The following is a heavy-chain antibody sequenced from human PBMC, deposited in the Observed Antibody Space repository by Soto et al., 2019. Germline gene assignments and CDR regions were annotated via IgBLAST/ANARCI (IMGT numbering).Heavy chain of an antibody. Sequence: ASVKVSCKASGYTFTGQYMHWVRQAPGQGLEWMGWINPDSGDTKYAQKFQGRVTMTRDTSISTVYMELSRLKSDDTAVYYCARDRGNMVAIFHHYYGMDVWGQGTTITVSS. CDR2: INPDSGDT. CDR1: GYTFTGQY. CDR3: ARDRGNMVAIFHHYYGMDV. V-gene: IGHV1-2*02. D-gene: IGHD3-3*02. J-gene: IGHJ6*02.